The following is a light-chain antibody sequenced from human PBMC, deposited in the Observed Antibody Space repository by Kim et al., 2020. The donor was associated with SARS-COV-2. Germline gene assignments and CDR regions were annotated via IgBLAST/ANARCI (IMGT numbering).Light chain of an antibody. J-gene: IGLJ3*02. CDR1: SSDVGSHNL. Sequence: QSALTQPASVSGSPGQSITISCTGTSSDVGSHNLVSWYQQHPGKAPKLMIYEVSKRPSGVSNRFSGSKSGNTASLTISGVQAEDEADYYCCSYAGSSTSVFGGGTQLTVL. CDR2: EVS. CDR3: CSYAGSSTSV. V-gene: IGLV2-23*02.